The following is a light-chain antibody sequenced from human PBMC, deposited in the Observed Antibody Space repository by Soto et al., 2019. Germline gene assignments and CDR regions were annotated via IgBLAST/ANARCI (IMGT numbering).Light chain of an antibody. J-gene: IGKJ5*01. V-gene: IGKV3-15*01. CDR2: GAS. CDR3: HQYGISPPVT. Sequence: EIVLTQSPATLSVSPGERATLSCRASQSVRSNLAWYQQKPGQGPRLLIFGASTRATDIPARFSGSGSGTEFTLTISSLQSEDFAVYYCHQYGISPPVTFGQGTRLEIK. CDR1: QSVRSN.